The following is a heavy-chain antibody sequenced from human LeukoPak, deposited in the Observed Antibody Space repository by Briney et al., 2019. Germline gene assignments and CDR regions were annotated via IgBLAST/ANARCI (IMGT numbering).Heavy chain of an antibody. Sequence: SETLSLTCTVSGGSISSSSYYWSWIRQPPGKGLEWIGYIYYSGSTNYNPSLKSRVTISVDTSKNQFSLKLSSVTAADTAVYYCARLGHLQYCSSTSCYTGGWFDPWGQGTLVTVSS. CDR2: IYYSGST. V-gene: IGHV4-61*01. CDR3: ARLGHLQYCSSTSCYTGGWFDP. J-gene: IGHJ5*02. CDR1: GGSISSSSYY. D-gene: IGHD2-2*02.